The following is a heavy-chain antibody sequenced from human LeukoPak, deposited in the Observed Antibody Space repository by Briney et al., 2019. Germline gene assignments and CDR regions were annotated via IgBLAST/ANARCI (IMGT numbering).Heavy chain of an antibody. CDR3: ARATDGYYFDY. Sequence: SETLSLTCAVSGGSISSGGYSWRWIRQPPGKGLEWIGYIYHSGSTYYNPSLKSRVTISVDRSKNQFSLKLSSVTAADTAVYYCARATDGYYFDYWGQGTLVTVSS. V-gene: IGHV4-30-2*01. CDR2: IYHSGST. CDR1: GGSISSGGYS. J-gene: IGHJ4*02. D-gene: IGHD5-24*01.